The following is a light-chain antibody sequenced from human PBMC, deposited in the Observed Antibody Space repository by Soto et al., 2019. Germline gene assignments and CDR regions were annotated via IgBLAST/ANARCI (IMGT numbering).Light chain of an antibody. CDR3: QSYDSSLSGSV. V-gene: IGLV1-40*01. CDR2: GNS. Sequence: QSVLTQPPSVSGAPGQRVTISCTGSSSNIGAGYDVHWYQQLPGTAPKLHIYGNSNRPSGVPDRFSGSKSGTSASLGITGLQAEDEADYYCQSYDSSLSGSVFGGGTKLTVL. J-gene: IGLJ2*01. CDR1: SSNIGAGYD.